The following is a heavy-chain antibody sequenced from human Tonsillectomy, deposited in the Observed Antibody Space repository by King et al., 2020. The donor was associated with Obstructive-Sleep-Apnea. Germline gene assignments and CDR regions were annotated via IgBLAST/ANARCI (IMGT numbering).Heavy chain of an antibody. CDR1: GFSLSTSGMC. CDR3: ARIRGAANNAFDI. CDR2: IDWDDDK. V-gene: IGHV2-70*04. J-gene: IGHJ3*02. Sequence: TLKESGPALVKPTQTLTLTCTFSGFSLSTSGMCVNWIRQPPGKALEWLARIDWDDDKFYSTSLETRLIISKDTSKNQVVITMTNMDPVDTATYFCARIRGAANNAFDIWGQGTMVTVSS. D-gene: IGHD1-26*01.